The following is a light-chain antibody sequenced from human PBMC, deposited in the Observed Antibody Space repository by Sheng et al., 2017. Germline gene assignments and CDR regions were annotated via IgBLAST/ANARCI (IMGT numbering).Light chain of an antibody. Sequence: DIQMTQSPSTLSASVGDRVTITCRASQSISSWLAWYQQKPGKAPRLLIYATSIRAAGTPDRFSGSGSGTDFTLTISRLEPDDLAVYYCQQYGTSPLTFGGGTKVEIK. V-gene: IGKV1-5*01. CDR3: QQYGTSPLT. J-gene: IGKJ4*01. CDR2: ATS. CDR1: QSISSW.